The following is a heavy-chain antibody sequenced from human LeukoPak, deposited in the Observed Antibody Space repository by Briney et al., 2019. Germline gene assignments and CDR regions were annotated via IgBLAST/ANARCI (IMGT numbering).Heavy chain of an antibody. CDR1: GFTFSSYW. V-gene: IGHV3-7*01. J-gene: IGHJ6*03. CDR2: IKQDGSEK. CDR3: AREGSRPNYYYYDYMDV. D-gene: IGHD2-15*01. Sequence: GGSLRLSCAASGFTFSSYWMSWVRQAPGKGLEWVANIKQDGSEKYYVDSVKGRFTISRDNAKNSLYLQMNSLRAEDTAVYYCAREGSRPNYYYYDYMDVWGKGTTVTVSS.